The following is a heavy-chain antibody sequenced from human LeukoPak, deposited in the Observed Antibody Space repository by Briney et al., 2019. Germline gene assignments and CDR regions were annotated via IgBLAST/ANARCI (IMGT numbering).Heavy chain of an antibody. CDR2: INTNTGNP. CDR1: GYTFTDYY. J-gene: IGHJ6*03. CDR3: ARVDSAVGSYYYYYMDV. Sequence: SVKVSCKASGYTFTDYYIHWVRQAPGQGLEWMGWINTNTGNPTYAQGFTGRFVFSLDTSVSTAYLQISSLKAEDTAVYYCARVDSAVGSYYYYYMDVWGKGTTVTVSS. D-gene: IGHD1-26*01. V-gene: IGHV7-4-1*02.